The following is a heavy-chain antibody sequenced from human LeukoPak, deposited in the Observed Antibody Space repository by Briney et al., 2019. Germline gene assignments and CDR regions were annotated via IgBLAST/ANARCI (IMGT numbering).Heavy chain of an antibody. J-gene: IGHJ5*02. V-gene: IGHV4-59*01. CDR2: IYYSGST. Sequence: PSETLSLTCTVSGGSISSYYWSWIRQPPGKGLEWIGYIYYSGSTNYNPSLKSRVTISVATSKNQFSLKLSSVTAADTAVYYCARAAPWFDPWGRGTLVTVSS. CDR3: ARAAPWFDP. CDR1: GGSISSYY.